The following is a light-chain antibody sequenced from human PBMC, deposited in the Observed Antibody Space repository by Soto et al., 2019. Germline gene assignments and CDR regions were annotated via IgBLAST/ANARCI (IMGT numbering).Light chain of an antibody. CDR1: QSLVSSDGNTY. CDR2: YVS. J-gene: IGKJ3*01. V-gene: IGKV2-30*01. CDR3: MQGTHWPLT. Sequence: DVVMTQSPLSLPVTLGRPASISCRSSQSLVSSDGNTYLNWFQQRPGQSPRRLIYYVSNRDSGVPDRFSGSGSGTDFTLRISRVEAEDVGVYYCMQGTHWPLTFGPGTKVDIK.